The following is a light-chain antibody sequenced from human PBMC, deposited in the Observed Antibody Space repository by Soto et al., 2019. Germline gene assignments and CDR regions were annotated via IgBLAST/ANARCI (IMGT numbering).Light chain of an antibody. CDR2: QDS. CDR3: QSWDSSTYV. V-gene: IGLV3-1*01. Sequence: SYELTQPPSVSVSPGQTASITCSGDKLGEKYACWYQQKPGQSPVRVIYQDSKRPSGIPERFSGSNSGNTATLTISGTQAMDEADYYCQSWDSSTYVFGTGTKLTVL. J-gene: IGLJ1*01. CDR1: KLGEKY.